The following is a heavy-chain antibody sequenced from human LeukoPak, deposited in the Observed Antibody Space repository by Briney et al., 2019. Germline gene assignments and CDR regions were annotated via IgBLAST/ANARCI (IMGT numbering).Heavy chain of an antibody. J-gene: IGHJ5*02. CDR1: GYTFTNYG. Sequence: ASVKVSCKASGYTFTNYGITWVRQAPGKGLEWMGWISAYNGSTNYAQEFQGRVTMTTDTSTSTAYMELRSLSSDDTAVYHCARDNHRGSWLWFDPWGQGTLVTVSS. D-gene: IGHD2-15*01. CDR2: ISAYNGST. CDR3: ARDNHRGSWLWFDP. V-gene: IGHV1-18*01.